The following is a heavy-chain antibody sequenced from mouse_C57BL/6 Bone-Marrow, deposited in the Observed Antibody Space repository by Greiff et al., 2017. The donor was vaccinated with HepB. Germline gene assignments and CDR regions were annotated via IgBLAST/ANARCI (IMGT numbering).Heavy chain of an antibody. V-gene: IGHV5-17*01. CDR2: ISSGSSTI. D-gene: IGHD1-1*01. CDR1: GFTFSDYG. J-gene: IGHJ1*03. CDR3: ARDTTVVAKGYFDV. Sequence: EVMLVESGGGLVKPGGSLKLSCAASGFTFSDYGMHWVRQAPEKGLEWVAYISSGSSTIYYADTVKGRFTISRDNAKNTLFLQMTSLRSEDTAMYYCARDTTVVAKGYFDVWGTGTTVTVSS.